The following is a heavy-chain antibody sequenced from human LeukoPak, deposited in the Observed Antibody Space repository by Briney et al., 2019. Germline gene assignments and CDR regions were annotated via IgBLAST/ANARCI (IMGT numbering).Heavy chain of an antibody. D-gene: IGHD3-16*02. Sequence: SVEVSCKASGGTFSSYAISWVRQAPGQGLEWMGGIIPIFGTANYAQKFQGRVTITADESTSTAYMELSSLRSEDTAVYYCASFGDYVWGSYRRGPYYFDYWGQGTLVTVSS. CDR2: IIPIFGTA. CDR1: GGTFSSYA. V-gene: IGHV1-69*13. J-gene: IGHJ4*02. CDR3: ASFGDYVWGSYRRGPYYFDY.